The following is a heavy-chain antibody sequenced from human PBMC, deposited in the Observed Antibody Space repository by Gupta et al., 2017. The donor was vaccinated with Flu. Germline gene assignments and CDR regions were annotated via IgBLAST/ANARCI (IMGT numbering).Heavy chain of an antibody. D-gene: IGHD6-19*01. J-gene: IGHJ4*02. CDR2: ISYDGTNK. CDR1: GFLFRSYD. Sequence: QVHLVESGGGVVQPGRSLRLSCAASGFLFRSYDMAWVREAQGKGLEWVAGISYDGTNKYYGDIVRGRFTISRDNSKNTLSLQMSSLRAEDTAVYHCAKTGVEVAGRARVSLYLIGNWGQGTLVTVSS. V-gene: IGHV3-30*18. CDR3: AKTGVEVAGRARVSLYLIGN.